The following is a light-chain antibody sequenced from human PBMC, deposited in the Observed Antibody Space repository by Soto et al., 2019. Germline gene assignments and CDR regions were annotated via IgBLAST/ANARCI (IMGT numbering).Light chain of an antibody. V-gene: IGKV3-15*01. CDR2: GAS. Sequence: EIVMTQSPATLSVSPGERATLSCRASQSVSNNLAWYQQKPGQAPRLLIYGASTRATGIPARFSGSGSATEFTLTIRSVKYEDLAVYYCQPYNNSAPWRVGQGNKVEIK. CDR3: QPYNNSAPWR. CDR1: QSVSNN. J-gene: IGKJ1*01.